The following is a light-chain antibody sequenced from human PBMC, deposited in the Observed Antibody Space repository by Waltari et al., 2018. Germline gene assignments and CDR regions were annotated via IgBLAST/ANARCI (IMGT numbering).Light chain of an antibody. CDR3: QQYKRWPQT. CDR1: ESVSGN. V-gene: IGKV3-15*01. J-gene: IGKJ1*01. Sequence: IVMTQSPATLSVSPGDRATLSCRASESVSGNLAWYQQKPGQAPRLLIYGTATRATGIPARFSGSGSGTEFTLTISSLQSEDFAVYHCQQYKRWPQTFGQGTKVEIK. CDR2: GTA.